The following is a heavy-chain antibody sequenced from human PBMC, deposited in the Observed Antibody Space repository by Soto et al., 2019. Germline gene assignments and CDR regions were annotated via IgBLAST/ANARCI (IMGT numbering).Heavy chain of an antibody. D-gene: IGHD4-4*01. Sequence: EVQLVESGGGLVQPGGSLRVSCAASGFTFSNHWMGWVRQAPGKGLEWVANIKEDGSEKYYVDSVKGRFTVSRDNAKNSLYLQMNSLRAEDTAVYYCSSGTSVTTSDYWGQGTLVTVSS. CDR2: IKEDGSEK. V-gene: IGHV3-7*03. J-gene: IGHJ4*02. CDR3: SSGTSVTTSDY. CDR1: GFTFSNHW.